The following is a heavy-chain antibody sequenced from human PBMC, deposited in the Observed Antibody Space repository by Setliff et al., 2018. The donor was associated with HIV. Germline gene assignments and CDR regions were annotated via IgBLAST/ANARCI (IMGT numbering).Heavy chain of an antibody. CDR3: AKGVKWLDP. CDR1: DFDISTNY. V-gene: IGHV3-53*01. J-gene: IGHJ5*02. D-gene: IGHD3-16*01. Sequence: PGGSLRLSCAASDFDISTNYMRWIRQAPGKGLECVSVMNGDGTTYYADSVKGRFTISRDNSINILYLHMNSLIAEDTAVYYCAKGVKWLDPWGQGTLVTVSS. CDR2: MNGDGTT.